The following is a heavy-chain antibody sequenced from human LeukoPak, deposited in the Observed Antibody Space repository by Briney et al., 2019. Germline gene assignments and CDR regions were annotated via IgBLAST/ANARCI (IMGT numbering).Heavy chain of an antibody. J-gene: IGHJ4*02. CDR1: GFTFSSYA. D-gene: IGHD3-22*01. V-gene: IGHV3-30-3*01. Sequence: RGSLRLSCAASGFTFSSYAMHWVRQAPGKGLEWVAVISYDGSNKYYADSVKGRFTISRDNSKNTLYLQMNSLRAEDTAVYYCPTGIYDSSGYYDYWGQGTLVTVSS. CDR3: PTGIYDSSGYYDY. CDR2: ISYDGSNK.